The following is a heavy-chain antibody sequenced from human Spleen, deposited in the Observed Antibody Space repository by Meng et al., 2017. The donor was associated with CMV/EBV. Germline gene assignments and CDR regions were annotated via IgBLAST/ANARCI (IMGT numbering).Heavy chain of an antibody. V-gene: IGHV1-18*04. CDR2: VSAYTDNS. Sequence: YIFFNYRGLWVRLAPGQRLDSMGWVSAYTDNSHYGQTFPDRVTMTAATYTPTAYMSLSSLRSEYTAVNYCARVTPRGTWFDRLDPWGQGTLVTVSS. CDR3: ARVTPRGTWFDRLDP. CDR1: YIFFNYR. D-gene: IGHD3-10*01. J-gene: IGHJ5*02.